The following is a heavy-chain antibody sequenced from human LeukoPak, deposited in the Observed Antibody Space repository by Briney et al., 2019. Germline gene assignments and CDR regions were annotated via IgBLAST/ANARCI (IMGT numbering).Heavy chain of an antibody. D-gene: IGHD1-26*01. V-gene: IGHV3-33*01. J-gene: IGHJ4*02. CDR1: GFTFSSYG. Sequence: GGSLRLSCAASGFTFSSYGMHWVRQAPGKGLEWVAVIWYDGSNKYYADSVKGRFTIPRDNSKNTLYLQMNSLRAEDTAVYYCARARGSSVFDYWGQGTLVTVSS. CDR2: IWYDGSNK. CDR3: ARARGSSVFDY.